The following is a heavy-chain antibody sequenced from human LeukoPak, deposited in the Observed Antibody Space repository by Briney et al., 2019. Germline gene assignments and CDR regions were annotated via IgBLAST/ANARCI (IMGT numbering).Heavy chain of an antibody. Sequence: SETLSLTCTVSGGSITNYYWSWIRQPPGKGLECIGYIYYSGSTNYNPPLESRVTISLQTSKNQFSLKLNSVTAADTAVYYCARGVPYGPSYEFFDYWGQGTLVTVSS. CDR2: IYYSGST. J-gene: IGHJ4*02. V-gene: IGHV4-59*01. CDR3: ARGVPYGPSYEFFDY. CDR1: GGSITNYY. D-gene: IGHD3-10*01.